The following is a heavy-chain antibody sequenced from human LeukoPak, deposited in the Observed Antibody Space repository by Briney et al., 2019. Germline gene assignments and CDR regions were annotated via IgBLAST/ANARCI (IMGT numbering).Heavy chain of an antibody. CDR2: ISSSRRTI. J-gene: IGHJ6*04. CDR1: GFTFSSYN. D-gene: IGHD3-10*02. Sequence: GGSLRLSCAASGFTFSSYNINWVRQAPGKGLEWVSYISSSRRTISYADSVKGRFTISRDNAKNTLYLQMNSLRAEDTAVYYCAELGITMIGGVWGKGTTVTISS. CDR3: AELGITMIGGV. V-gene: IGHV3-48*01.